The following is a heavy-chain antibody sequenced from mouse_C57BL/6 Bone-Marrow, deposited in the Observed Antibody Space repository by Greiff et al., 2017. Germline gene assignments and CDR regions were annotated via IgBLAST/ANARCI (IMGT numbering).Heavy chain of an antibody. CDR2: ISNDGSN. V-gene: IGHV3-6*01. D-gene: IGHD2-4*01. Sequence: EVHLVESGPGLVKPSQSLSLTCSVTGYSITSGYYWNWIRQFPGNNLEWMGYISNDGSNNYNPSLKTPTSITRDTSKNQFFLKLNSVTTEDTATYYGARGSPTTITTYCDYWGQDTTPTVSS. CDR1: GYSITSGYY. CDR3: ARGSPTTITTYCDY. J-gene: IGHJ2*01.